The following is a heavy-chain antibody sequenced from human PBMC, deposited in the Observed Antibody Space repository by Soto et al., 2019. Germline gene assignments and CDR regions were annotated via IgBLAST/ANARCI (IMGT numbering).Heavy chain of an antibody. CDR2: INAGNGNT. V-gene: IGHV1-3*05. CDR3: ARAWVVVTAPDY. D-gene: IGHD2-21*02. Sequence: QVQLVQSGAEEKKPGASVKVSRKASGYTFTSYAMHWVRQAPGQRLEWMGWINAGNGNTKYSQKFQGRVTITRDTSASTAYMELSSLSSEDTAVYYCARAWVVVTAPDYWGQGTLVTVSS. CDR1: GYTFTSYA. J-gene: IGHJ4*02.